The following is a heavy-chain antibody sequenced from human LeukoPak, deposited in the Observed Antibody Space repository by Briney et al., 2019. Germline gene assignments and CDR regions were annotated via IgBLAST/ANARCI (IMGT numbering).Heavy chain of an antibody. J-gene: IGHJ4*02. CDR1: GFTFDDYA. Sequence: PGGSLRLSCAASGFTFDDYAMHWVRQAPGKGLEWVSLISWDGGSTYYADSVKGRFTVSRDNSKNSLYLQMNSLRAEDTALYYCAKGTSSWHEFDYLGQGTLVTVSS. D-gene: IGHD6-13*01. CDR3: AKGTSSWHEFDY. V-gene: IGHV3-43D*03. CDR2: ISWDGGST.